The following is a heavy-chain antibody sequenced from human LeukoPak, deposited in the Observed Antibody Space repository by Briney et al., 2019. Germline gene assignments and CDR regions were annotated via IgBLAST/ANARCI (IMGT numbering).Heavy chain of an antibody. CDR2: INPNSGGT. CDR1: VYTFTGYY. Sequence: GASVNVSCKASVYTFTGYYMHWVRQAPGQGLEWMEWINPNSGGTNYAQKFQGRVTMTRDTSISTAYMELSRLRSDDTAVYYCARDRPYYYDSSGYAPWYFDLWGRGTLVTVSS. CDR3: ARDRPYYYDSSGYAPWYFDL. D-gene: IGHD3-22*01. V-gene: IGHV1-2*02. J-gene: IGHJ2*01.